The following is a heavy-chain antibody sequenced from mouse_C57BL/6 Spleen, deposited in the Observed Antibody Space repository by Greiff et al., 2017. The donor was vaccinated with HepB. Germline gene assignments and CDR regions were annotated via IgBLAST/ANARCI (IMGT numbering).Heavy chain of an antibody. J-gene: IGHJ2*01. V-gene: IGHV5-6*01. CDR1: GFTFSSYG. CDR2: ISSGGSYT. Sequence: EVQRVESGGDLVKPGGSLKLSCAASGFTFSSYGMSWVRQTPDKRLEWVATISSGGSYTYYPDSVKGRFTISRDNAKNTLYLQMSSLKSEDTAMYYCARHEGGNYGYFDYWGQGTTLTVSS. CDR3: ARHEGGNYGYFDY. D-gene: IGHD2-1*01.